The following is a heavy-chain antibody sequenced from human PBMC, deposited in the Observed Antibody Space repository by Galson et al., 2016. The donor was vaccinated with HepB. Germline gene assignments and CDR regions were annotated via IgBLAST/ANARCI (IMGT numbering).Heavy chain of an antibody. CDR3: AREMGRAAAGHNWFDP. D-gene: IGHD6-13*01. J-gene: IGHJ5*02. CDR1: GGTFNGYY. CDR2: IYYTGST. V-gene: IGHV4-59*01. Sequence: ETLSLTCAVFGGTFNGYYWTWIRQPPGKGLEWIGYIYYTGSTNYNPSFSSRVTISVDTSKNQFSLRLTSVTAADTAVYYCAREMGRAAAGHNWFDPWGQGTLVTVSS.